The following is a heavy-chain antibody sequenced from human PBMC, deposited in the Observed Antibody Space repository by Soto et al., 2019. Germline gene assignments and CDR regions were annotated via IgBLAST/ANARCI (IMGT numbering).Heavy chain of an antibody. CDR2: VSSSGSYK. J-gene: IGHJ3*01. V-gene: IGHV3-21*01. D-gene: IGHD3-10*01. Sequence: GGSLRLSCAVSGFTFSSQTMNWVRQAPGKGLEWVSSVSSSGSYKYYADSVKGRFTISRDNAKNSLYLQMNSLRAEDTAVYFCARTRGLDDAFDFWGQGTMVTV. CDR1: GFTFSSQT. CDR3: ARTRGLDDAFDF.